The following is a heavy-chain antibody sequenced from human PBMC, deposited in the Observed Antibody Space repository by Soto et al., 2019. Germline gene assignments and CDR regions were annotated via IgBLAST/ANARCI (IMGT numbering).Heavy chain of an antibody. CDR3: ARDDVLCDGSRCYGVPLDV. V-gene: IGHV3-66*01. J-gene: IGHJ6*04. Sequence: EVHLVESGGGLVQPGGSLRLSCAASGFTVSSKYMSWVRQAPGKGLEWVSLIQSGGPTYYADSVKGRFTISRDTSENTVHLQMDSLRAEDTAVYYCARDDVLCDGSRCYGVPLDVWCKGTTVTVSS. CDR1: GFTVSSKY. CDR2: IQSGGPT. D-gene: IGHD2-15*01.